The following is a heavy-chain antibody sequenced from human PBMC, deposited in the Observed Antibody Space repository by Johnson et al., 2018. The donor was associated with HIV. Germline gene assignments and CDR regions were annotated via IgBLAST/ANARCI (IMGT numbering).Heavy chain of an antibody. Sequence: VESGGGVVQPGRSLRLSCAASGFTFSSYAMHWVRQAPGKGLEWVAVIYSGGSTYHADSVKGRFIISRDNSKSTLYLQMNSLKVEDTAMYYCARDRAFDLWGPGTMVTVSS. CDR1: GFTFSSYA. J-gene: IGHJ3*01. CDR2: IYSGGST. CDR3: ARDRAFDL. V-gene: IGHV3-30*14.